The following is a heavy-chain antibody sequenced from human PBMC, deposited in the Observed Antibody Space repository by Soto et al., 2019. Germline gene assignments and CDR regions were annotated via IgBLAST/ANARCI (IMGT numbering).Heavy chain of an antibody. J-gene: IGHJ4*02. D-gene: IGHD6-6*01. CDR2: IYHSGST. CDR1: GGSISSSNW. Sequence: QVQLQESGPGLVKPSGTLSLTCAVSGGSISSSNWWSWVRQPPGKGLEWLGEIYHSGSTNYNPSLKSRVTISVDKSKNQFSQKLRSVTAADTAVYYCARDSSALRRSLAYFDYWGQGTLVTVSS. CDR3: ARDSSALRRSLAYFDY. V-gene: IGHV4-4*02.